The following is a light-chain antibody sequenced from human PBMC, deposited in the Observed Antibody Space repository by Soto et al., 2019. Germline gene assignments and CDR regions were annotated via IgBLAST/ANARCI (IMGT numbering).Light chain of an antibody. CDR2: WAS. Sequence: DIVMTQSPDSLAVSLGERATLKCKSSQNILYRSNNKNHLSWYQQKPGQPPKLLIYWASTRNSGVPARFSGSGSGTDFTLTITSLQAEDVAVYYCQQYYGRLFTFGPGTRVTIK. CDR1: QNILYRSNNKNH. CDR3: QQYYGRLFT. V-gene: IGKV4-1*01. J-gene: IGKJ3*01.